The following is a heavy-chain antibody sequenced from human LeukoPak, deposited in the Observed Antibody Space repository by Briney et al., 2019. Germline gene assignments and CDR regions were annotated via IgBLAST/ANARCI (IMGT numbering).Heavy chain of an antibody. Sequence: GASVKASCKVSGYTLTELSMHWVRQAPGKRLEWMGGFDPEDGETIYAQKFQGRVTMTEDTSTDTAYMELSSLRSEDTAVYYCATLTSHVEWLDYWGQGTLVTVSS. CDR3: ATLTSHVEWLDY. J-gene: IGHJ4*02. D-gene: IGHD3-3*01. CDR2: FDPEDGET. CDR1: GYTLTELS. V-gene: IGHV1-24*01.